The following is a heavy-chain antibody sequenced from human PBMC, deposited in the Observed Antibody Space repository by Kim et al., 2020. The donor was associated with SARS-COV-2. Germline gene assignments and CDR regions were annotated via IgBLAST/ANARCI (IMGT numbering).Heavy chain of an antibody. V-gene: IGHV1-69*13. D-gene: IGHD6-13*01. CDR2: IIPIFGTA. J-gene: IGHJ4*02. CDR3: AREKGSAAGPAQPFDY. Sequence: SVKVSRKASGGTFSSYAISWVRQAPGQGLEWMGGIIPIFGTANYAQKFQGRVTITADESTSTAYMELSSLRSEDTAVYYCAREKGSAAGPAQPFDYWGQGTLVTVSS. CDR1: GGTFSSYA.